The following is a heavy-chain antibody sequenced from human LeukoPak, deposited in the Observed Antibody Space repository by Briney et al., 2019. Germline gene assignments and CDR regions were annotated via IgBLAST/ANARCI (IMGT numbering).Heavy chain of an antibody. Sequence: SVKVSCKASGGTFSSYAISWVRQAPGQGLEWMGGIIPIFGTATYAQKFQGKVPIPTDASASTAYMELSSLRSEDTAVYYCARGSGSSITASIDYWGQGTLVTVSS. CDR3: ARGSGSSITASIDY. V-gene: IGHV1-69*05. CDR2: IIPIFGTA. CDR1: GGTFSSYA. D-gene: IGHD6-6*01. J-gene: IGHJ4*02.